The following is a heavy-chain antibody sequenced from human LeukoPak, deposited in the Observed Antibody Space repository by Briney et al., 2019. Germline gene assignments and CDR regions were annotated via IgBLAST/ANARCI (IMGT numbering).Heavy chain of an antibody. CDR2: IYYRGST. D-gene: IGHD5-18*01. CDR3: ARTDTAGDY. Sequence: SETLSLTCTVSGGSISSYFCSWIRQPPGKGLEWVGYIYYRGSTNYNPSLKSRVTISVDTSKNQFSLKLSSVTAADTAVYYCARTDTAGDYWGQGTLVAVSS. V-gene: IGHV4-59*08. J-gene: IGHJ4*02. CDR1: GGSISSYF.